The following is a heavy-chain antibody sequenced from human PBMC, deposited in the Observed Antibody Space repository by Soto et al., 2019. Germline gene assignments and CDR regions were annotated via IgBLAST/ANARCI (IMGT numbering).Heavy chain of an antibody. V-gene: IGHV1-18*01. CDR1: GYTFSNYG. J-gene: IGHJ4*02. CDR3: AREGQLGY. D-gene: IGHD6-6*01. Sequence: QVQLVQSGAEVKKPGASVKVSCKASGYTFSNYGFSWVRQAPGQGLEWMGWISGYNGKTNYAERLKGRVTMTTDTSTSTAYMELRSLRYDDTAVYYCAREGQLGYWGQGTPVTVSS. CDR2: ISGYNGKT.